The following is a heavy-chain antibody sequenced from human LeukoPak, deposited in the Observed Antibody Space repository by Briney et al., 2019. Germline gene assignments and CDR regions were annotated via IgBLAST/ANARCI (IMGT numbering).Heavy chain of an antibody. Sequence: SETLSLTCTVSGGSISSYYWSWIRQPPGKGLEWIGYIYYSGSTNYNPSLKGRVTISVDTSKNQFSLKLSSVTAADTAVYYCARDLYGSGSHYGYWGQGTLVTVSS. CDR3: ARDLYGSGSHYGY. D-gene: IGHD3-10*01. V-gene: IGHV4-59*01. CDR1: GGSISSYY. J-gene: IGHJ4*02. CDR2: IYYSGST.